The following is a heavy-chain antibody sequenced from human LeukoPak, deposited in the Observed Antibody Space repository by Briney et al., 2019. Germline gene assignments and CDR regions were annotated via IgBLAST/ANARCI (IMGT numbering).Heavy chain of an antibody. D-gene: IGHD4-11*01. CDR2: FDPEEVET. CDR3: ARGTSDYRSQYYFDY. Sequence: ASVKVSCKVSGYTLSELSINWVRQAPGTGLEWMGGFDPEEVETIYAQKFQDRINMTEDTSTDTAYMELSNLESEDTAVYYCARGTSDYRSQYYFDYWGQGTLVTVSS. V-gene: IGHV1-24*01. J-gene: IGHJ4*02. CDR1: GYTLSELS.